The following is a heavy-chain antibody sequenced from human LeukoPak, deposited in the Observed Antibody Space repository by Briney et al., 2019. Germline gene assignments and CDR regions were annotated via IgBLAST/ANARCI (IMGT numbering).Heavy chain of an antibody. D-gene: IGHD6-19*01. CDR3: ATRLVYGSGWYFMPFDY. Sequence: GESLKISCKGSGYSFTSYWIGWVRQMPGKGLEWMGIIYPGDSDTRYSPSFQGQVTISADKSISTAYLQWSSLKASDTAMYYCATRLVYGSGWYFMPFDYWGRGTLVTVSS. CDR1: GYSFTSYW. CDR2: IYPGDSDT. V-gene: IGHV5-51*01. J-gene: IGHJ4*02.